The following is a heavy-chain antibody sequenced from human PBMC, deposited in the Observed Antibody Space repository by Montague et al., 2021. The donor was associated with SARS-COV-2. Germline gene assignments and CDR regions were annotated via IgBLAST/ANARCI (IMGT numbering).Heavy chain of an antibody. CDR2: IDWDDDK. J-gene: IGHJ4*02. V-gene: IGHV2-70*01. Sequence: PRLVKPTQTLTLTCTFSGFSLSTSGMCVSWIRQPPGKALEWLALIDWDDDKYYSTSLKARLTISKDTSENQVVLTMTNMDPVDTATYYCARSHYDILTGYYTVFDYWGQGTLVTVSS. D-gene: IGHD3-9*01. CDR3: ARSHYDILTGYYTVFDY. CDR1: GFSLSTSGMC.